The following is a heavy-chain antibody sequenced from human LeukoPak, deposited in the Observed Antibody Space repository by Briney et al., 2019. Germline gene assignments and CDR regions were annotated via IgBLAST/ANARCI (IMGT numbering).Heavy chain of an antibody. D-gene: IGHD3-9*01. V-gene: IGHV4-39*01. CDR2: IYYSGST. CDR1: GGSRSSSSYY. CDR3: VRPDDNSFDF. J-gene: IGHJ3*01. Sequence: SDTPSLTCRVSGGSRSSSSYYWGWIRQPPGKGLAWIGHIYYSGSTNYNPSLKSRVTISVDRSKKPLSLTPRTVTAADTAVNYCVRPDDNSFDFWGQGIMVTVSS.